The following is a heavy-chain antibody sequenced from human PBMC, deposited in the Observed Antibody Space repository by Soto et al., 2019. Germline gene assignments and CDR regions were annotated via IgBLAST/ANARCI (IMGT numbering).Heavy chain of an antibody. CDR1: GGSISSSSYY. CDR2: IYYSGSP. J-gene: IGHJ6*02. CDR3: ARLNCYSSTSSGMDV. Sequence: SETLSLTCHVSGGSISSSSYYWVCIRQPPGKGLGWIGSIYYSGSPYYNPSLKSRVTICVDTSKNQFSLKLSSVTAADTAVYYCARLNCYSSTSSGMDVWGQGTTVTVSS. V-gene: IGHV4-39*01. D-gene: IGHD6-13*01.